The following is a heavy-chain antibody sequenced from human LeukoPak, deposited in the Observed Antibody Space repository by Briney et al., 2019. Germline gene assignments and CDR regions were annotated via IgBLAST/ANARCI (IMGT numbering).Heavy chain of an antibody. D-gene: IGHD6-13*01. CDR1: GFTVSSNY. V-gene: IGHV3-53*01. J-gene: IGHJ3*02. Sequence: PGGSLRLSCAASGFTVSSNYMSWVRQAPGKGLEWVSVIYSGGNTYHADSVKGRFTISRDNSKNTLYLQMNSLRAEDTAVYYCARDKGSSWSDALDTWGQGTMVTVSS. CDR3: ARDKGSSWSDALDT. CDR2: IYSGGNT.